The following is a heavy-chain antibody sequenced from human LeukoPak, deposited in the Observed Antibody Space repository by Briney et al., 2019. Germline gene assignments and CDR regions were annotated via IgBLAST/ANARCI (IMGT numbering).Heavy chain of an antibody. CDR2: IGVDSGNT. V-gene: IGHV3-21*05. CDR3: ARDHNYAFDN. Sequence: GGSLRLSCTAPGFPFIEYSMNWVRQVPGQGLELIVYIGVDSGNTKYADSVRGRFTISADKTKNSLYLQMNSLRVEDTAVYYCARDHNYAFDNWGQGTLVSVAS. D-gene: IGHD1-1*01. CDR1: GFPFIEYS. J-gene: IGHJ4*02.